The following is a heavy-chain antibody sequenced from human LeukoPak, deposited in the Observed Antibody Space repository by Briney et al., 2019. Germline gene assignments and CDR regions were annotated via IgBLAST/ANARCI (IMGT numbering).Heavy chain of an antibody. V-gene: IGHV3-30*18. D-gene: IGHD5-12*01. CDR2: ISNDGSNK. CDR1: GFTFSSYG. CDR3: AKVDIVATIDAGRLVDY. Sequence: GGSPRLSCAASGFTFSSYGMQWFRQAPDKGLEWVAAISNDGSNKYYADSVKGRFTISRDNSKNTLYLQMNSLRAEDTAVYYCAKVDIVATIDAGRLVDYWGQGTLVTVSS. J-gene: IGHJ4*02.